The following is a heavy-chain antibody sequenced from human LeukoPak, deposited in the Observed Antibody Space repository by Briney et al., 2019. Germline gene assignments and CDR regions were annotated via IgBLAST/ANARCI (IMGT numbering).Heavy chain of an antibody. V-gene: IGHV1-69*04. CDR3: ARGGSSKLMGRFDP. Sequence: SVKVSCKASGGTFSSYAISWVRQAPGQGLEWMGRIIPILGIANYAQKFQGRVTITADKSTSTAHMELSSLRSEDTAEYYCARGGSSKLMGRFDPWGQGTLVTVSS. J-gene: IGHJ5*02. CDR1: GGTFSSYA. D-gene: IGHD2-8*01. CDR2: IIPILGIA.